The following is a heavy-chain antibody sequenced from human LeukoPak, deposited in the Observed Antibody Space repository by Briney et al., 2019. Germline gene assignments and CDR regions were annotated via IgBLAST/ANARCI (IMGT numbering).Heavy chain of an antibody. CDR2: IKQDGSEK. Sequence: GGSLRLSCAASGFTFSSYWMSWFRQAPGKGLEWVANIKQDGSEKYYVDSVKGRFTISRDNAKNSLYLQMNSLRAEDTAVYYCSRQTRRDGYNYDYWGQGTLVTVSS. D-gene: IGHD5-24*01. CDR3: SRQTRRDGYNYDY. J-gene: IGHJ4*02. V-gene: IGHV3-7*01. CDR1: GFTFSSYW.